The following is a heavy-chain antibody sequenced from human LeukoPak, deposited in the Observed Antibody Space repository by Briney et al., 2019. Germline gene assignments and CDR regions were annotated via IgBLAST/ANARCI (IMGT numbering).Heavy chain of an antibody. V-gene: IGHV4-39*07. CDR3: AIPKWGYSYGYEDY. CDR2: IYYSGST. CDR1: GGSISSSSYY. Sequence: SEALSLTCTVSGGSISSSSYYWGWIPQPPGKGLEWVGSIYYSGSTYYNPSLKSRVTISVDTSKNQFSLKLSSVTAADTAVYYCAIPKWGYSYGYEDYWGQGTLVTVSS. J-gene: IGHJ4*02. D-gene: IGHD5-18*01.